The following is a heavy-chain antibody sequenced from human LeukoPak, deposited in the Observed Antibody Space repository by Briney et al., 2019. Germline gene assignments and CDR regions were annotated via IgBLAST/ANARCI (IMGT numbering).Heavy chain of an antibody. J-gene: IGHJ3*02. CDR2: IYPGDSHT. Sequence: GESLKISCKGSGYSFTSYWIGWVRQMPGKGLEWMGIIYPGDSHTTYSPSFQGQVTISVDKSISTAYLQWSSLKASDTAMYYCARQPYYYDSSGYHDAFDIWGRGTMVTVSS. CDR3: ARQPYYYDSSGYHDAFDI. CDR1: GYSFTSYW. D-gene: IGHD3-22*01. V-gene: IGHV5-51*01.